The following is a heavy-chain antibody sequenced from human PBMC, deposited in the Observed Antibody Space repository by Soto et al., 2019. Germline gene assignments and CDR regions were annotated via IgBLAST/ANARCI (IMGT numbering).Heavy chain of an antibody. CDR3: ARAEYDFWSGYYRNWFDP. CDR2: MNPNSGNT. Sequence: QVQLVQSGAEVKKPGASVKVSCKASGYTFTRYDINWVRQATGQGLEWMGWMNPNSGNTGYAQKFQGRVTMTRNTYISTAYMELSSLRSEDKAVYYCARAEYDFWSGYYRNWFDPWGQGTLVTVSS. CDR1: GYTFTRYD. V-gene: IGHV1-8*01. J-gene: IGHJ5*02. D-gene: IGHD3-3*01.